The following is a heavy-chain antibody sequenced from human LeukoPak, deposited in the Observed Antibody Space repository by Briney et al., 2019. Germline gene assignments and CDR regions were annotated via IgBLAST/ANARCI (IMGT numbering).Heavy chain of an antibody. V-gene: IGHV4-39*07. D-gene: IGHD6-6*01. CDR1: GGSISSSNYY. J-gene: IGHJ3*02. CDR2: ISYSGST. CDR3: ARANRPRLRDAFDI. Sequence: SETLSLTCTVSGGSISSSNYYWGWIRQPPGKGLEWIGYISYSGSTYYNPSLKSRVTISIDTSKNQFSLKLSSVTAADTAVYYCARANRPRLRDAFDIWGQGTMVTVSS.